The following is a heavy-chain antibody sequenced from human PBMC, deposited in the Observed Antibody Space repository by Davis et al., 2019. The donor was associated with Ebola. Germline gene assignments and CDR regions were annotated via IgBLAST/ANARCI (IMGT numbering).Heavy chain of an antibody. CDR3: ARAGWGPWLLGQGFDP. Sequence: ASVKVSCKASGYTFTSYYMHWVRQAPGQGLEWMGIINPSGGSTSYAQKFQGRVTITADRSTTTAYMELSNLRLEDTAVYYCARAGWGPWLLGQGFDPWGQGTLVIVSS. J-gene: IGHJ5*02. CDR1: GYTFTSYY. D-gene: IGHD6-19*01. V-gene: IGHV1-46*01. CDR2: INPSGGST.